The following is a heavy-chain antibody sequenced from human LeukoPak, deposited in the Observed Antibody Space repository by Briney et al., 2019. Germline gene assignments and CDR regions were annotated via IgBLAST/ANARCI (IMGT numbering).Heavy chain of an antibody. CDR2: ISYDGSNK. V-gene: IGHV3-30*04. CDR1: GFTFSSYA. D-gene: IGHD6-19*01. J-gene: IGHJ4*02. CDR3: ARGGESSGWSHSDY. Sequence: QPGRSLRLSCAASGFTFSSYAMHWVRQAPGKGLEWVAVISYDGSNKYYADSVKGRFTISRDNSKNTLYLQMNSLRAEDTAVYYCARGGESSGWSHSDYWGQGTLVTVSS.